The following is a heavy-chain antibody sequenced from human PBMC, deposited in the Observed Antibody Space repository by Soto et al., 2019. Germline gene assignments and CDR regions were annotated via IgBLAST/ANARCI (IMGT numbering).Heavy chain of an antibody. V-gene: IGHV4-61*01. CDR3: ARQRCGGGRCYDAFDI. CDR1: GGSVSSGSFH. CDR2: IYYSGST. J-gene: IGHJ3*02. D-gene: IGHD2-15*01. Sequence: SETLSLTCTVSGGSVSSGSFHWSWIRQPPGKGLEWIGYIYYSGSTNYNNPSFKSRVTISLDTSKNQFSLKLSSVTAADTAIYYCARQRCGGGRCYDAFDIWGQGTMVTASS.